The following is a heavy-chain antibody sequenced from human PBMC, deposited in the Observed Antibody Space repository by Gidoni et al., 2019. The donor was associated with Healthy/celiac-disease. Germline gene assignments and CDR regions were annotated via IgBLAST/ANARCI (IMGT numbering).Heavy chain of an antibody. J-gene: IGHJ4*02. CDR2: IYWNDDK. Sequence: QITLKESGPTLVKPTQTLPLTCTFSGFSLSTSGVGVGWIRQPPGKALEWLALIYWNDDKRYSPSLKSRLTITKDTSKNQVVLTMTNMDPVDTATYYCAHIRYYYDSSGYHYDFDYWGQGTLVTVSS. D-gene: IGHD3-22*01. V-gene: IGHV2-5*01. CDR1: GFSLSTSGVG. CDR3: AHIRYYYDSSGYHYDFDY.